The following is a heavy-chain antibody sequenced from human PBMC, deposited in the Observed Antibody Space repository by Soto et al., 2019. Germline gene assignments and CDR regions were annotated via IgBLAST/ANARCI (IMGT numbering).Heavy chain of an antibody. V-gene: IGHV1-3*05. Sequence: QVQLVQSGAAEKKPGASVKVSCKASGYTFTSYAMDWVRQAPGQRLEWMGWINAGNGNTKYSQKFQGRVTITRDTSASSAYRELSSLRSEDTAVYDCARAPGGPGIAEYWGQGTLVTVSS. CDR2: INAGNGNT. J-gene: IGHJ4*02. CDR3: ARAPGGPGIAEY. D-gene: IGHD6-13*01. CDR1: GYTFTSYA.